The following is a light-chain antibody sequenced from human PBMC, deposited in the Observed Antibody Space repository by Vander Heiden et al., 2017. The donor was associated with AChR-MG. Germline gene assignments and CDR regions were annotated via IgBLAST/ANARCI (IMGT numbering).Light chain of an antibody. CDR1: SSNIGAGYD. Sequence: QSVLTQPPSVSGAPGQRVTISCTGSSSNIGAGYDVHWYQQLPGTAPKLLIYGNSNRPSGVPDRFSGSKSGTSAYLAITGLQAEDEADYYCQSYDSSLSAHVVFGGGTKLTGL. CDR3: QSYDSSLSAHVV. J-gene: IGLJ2*01. V-gene: IGLV1-40*01. CDR2: GNS.